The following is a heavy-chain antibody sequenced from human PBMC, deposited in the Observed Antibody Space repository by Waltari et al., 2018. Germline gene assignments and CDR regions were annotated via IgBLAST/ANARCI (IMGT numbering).Heavy chain of an antibody. V-gene: IGHV3-9*01. Sequence: EVQLVESGGGLVEPGRSLRLSCTASGFTLDDYAMQWVRQTPGKGLEWLSGISWNSGSMAYADSVKGRFTISRDNAKNSLYLQMNSLRAEDTAFYYCAKTGDGYSTTWIDYWGQGTLVTVSS. CDR2: ISWNSGSM. CDR3: AKTGDGYSTTWIDY. J-gene: IGHJ4*02. CDR1: GFTLDDYA. D-gene: IGHD2-2*01.